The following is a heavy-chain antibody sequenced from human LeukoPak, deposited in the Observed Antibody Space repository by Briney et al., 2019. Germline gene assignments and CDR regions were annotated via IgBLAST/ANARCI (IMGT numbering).Heavy chain of an antibody. CDR2: ISAYNGDT. V-gene: IGHV1-18*01. CDR1: GYTFTHHG. CDR3: ARDPSNTSGRYQYFDL. Sequence: ASVKVSCKAYGYTFTHHGITRLRQAPGQGLEWMGWISAYNGDTIYAQKVRDRVTITTVTSTTTAYMELRSLTSDDTAVYYCARDPSNTSGRYQYFDLWGRGTLVTVSS. J-gene: IGHJ2*01. D-gene: IGHD6-19*01.